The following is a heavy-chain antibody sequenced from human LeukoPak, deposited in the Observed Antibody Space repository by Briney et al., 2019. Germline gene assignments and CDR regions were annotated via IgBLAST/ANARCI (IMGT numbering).Heavy chain of an antibody. J-gene: IGHJ6*03. V-gene: IGHV5-51*01. Sequence: GESLKISCKGSGYSFSNYWIGWVRQMPEKGLEWMGIIYPGDSDTKYSPSFQGQVTISADKSISAAYLQWSSLKASDTAMYYCARSGWRLDYYYYMDVWGKGTTVTVSS. CDR2: IYPGDSDT. D-gene: IGHD6-19*01. CDR1: GYSFSNYW. CDR3: ARSGWRLDYYYYMDV.